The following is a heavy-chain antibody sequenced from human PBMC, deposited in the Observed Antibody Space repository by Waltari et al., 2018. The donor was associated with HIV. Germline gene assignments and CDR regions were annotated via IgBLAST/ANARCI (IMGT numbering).Heavy chain of an antibody. CDR3: ARDLYSASLYYYYFDL. J-gene: IGHJ2*01. D-gene: IGHD2-21*01. CDR2: ISAYNGKK. Sequence: QVQLVQSGAEMKKPGASVKVSCKASGYTFTNYGISWVRQAPGQGLEWMGWISAYNGKKNYAQKLQGRGTMTTDTSTSTAYMELRSLRSDDTAVYYCARDLYSASLYYYYFDLWGRGTLVTVSS. CDR1: GYTFTNYG. V-gene: IGHV1-18*01.